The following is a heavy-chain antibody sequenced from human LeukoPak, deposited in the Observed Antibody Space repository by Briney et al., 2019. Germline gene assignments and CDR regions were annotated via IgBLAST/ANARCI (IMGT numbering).Heavy chain of an antibody. CDR2: ISSSSSTI. CDR3: AREGGGYCTNGVCYTGDYFDY. CDR1: GFTFSSYS. V-gene: IGHV3-48*01. Sequence: GGSLRLSWAASGFTFSSYSMNWVRQAPGKGLELVSYISSSSSTINSADSVKGRFTISRDNAKNSLYLQMNSLRAEDTAVYYCAREGGGYCTNGVCYTGDYFDYWGQGTLVTVSS. D-gene: IGHD2-8*01. J-gene: IGHJ4*02.